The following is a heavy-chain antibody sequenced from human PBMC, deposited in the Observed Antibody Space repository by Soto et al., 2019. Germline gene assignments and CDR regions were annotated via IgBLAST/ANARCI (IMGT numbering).Heavy chain of an antibody. V-gene: IGHV4-31*03. CDR3: ARAQEYCSITSPSTNFAY. CDR2: IYYSGSTY. D-gene: IGHD2-2*01. J-gene: IGHJ4*02. CDR1: GGSISSGGYY. Sequence: SETLSLTCTVSGGSISSGGYYWSWIRQHPGKGLEWIGYIYYSGSTYYYNPSLKSRVTISVDTSKNQFSLKLSSVTAADTAVYYCARAQEYCSITSPSTNFAYWGQGTLVTVSS.